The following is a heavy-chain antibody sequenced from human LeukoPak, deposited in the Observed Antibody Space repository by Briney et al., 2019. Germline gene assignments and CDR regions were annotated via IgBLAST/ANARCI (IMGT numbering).Heavy chain of an antibody. Sequence: GGSLRLSCAASGFTLTSYAMSWVRQAPGKGLEWVSGTGTGGLRTFYADSVKGRFTISRDNSKNTLYLQMNSLRAEDTAVYYCAKLTSGWSGGSYCFDSWGQGTLVTVSS. V-gene: IGHV3-23*01. J-gene: IGHJ4*02. CDR1: GFTLTSYA. CDR2: TGTGGLRT. D-gene: IGHD6-19*01. CDR3: AKLTSGWSGGSYCFDS.